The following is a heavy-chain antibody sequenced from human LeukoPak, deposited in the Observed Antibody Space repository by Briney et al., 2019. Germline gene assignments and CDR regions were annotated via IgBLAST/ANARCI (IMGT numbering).Heavy chain of an antibody. CDR2: ISSSSYI. CDR1: GFTFSSYS. V-gene: IGHV3-21*01. J-gene: IGHJ6*03. Sequence: PGGSLRLSCAASGFTFSSYSMNWVRQAPGKGLEWVSSISSSSYIYYADSVKGRFTISRDNAKNSLYLQMNSRRAEDTAVYYCARVGSSGWYGYYYYYYYMDVWGKGTTVTVSS. CDR3: ARVGSSGWYGYYYYYYYMDV. D-gene: IGHD6-19*01.